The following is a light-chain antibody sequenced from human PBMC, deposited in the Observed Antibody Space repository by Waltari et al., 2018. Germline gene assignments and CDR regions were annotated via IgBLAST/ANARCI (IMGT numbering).Light chain of an antibody. V-gene: IGLV3-1*01. J-gene: IGLJ2*01. CDR3: QAWDGSTVL. CDR2: QTN. Sequence: SYDLTQPPSVSVSPGQTANIICSGDKLGLTYGWWYQQKQGRSPRLVIYQTNKRPSVIPELFSGSNSGNAATLTISGTQAMDEADYFCQAWDGSTVLFGGGTKLTVL. CDR1: KLGLTY.